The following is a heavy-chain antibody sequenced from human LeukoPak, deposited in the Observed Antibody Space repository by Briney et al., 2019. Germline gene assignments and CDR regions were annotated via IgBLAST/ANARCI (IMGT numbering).Heavy chain of an antibody. CDR2: INPNSGGT. CDR1: GYTFTGYY. V-gene: IGHV1-2*02. Sequence: ASVKVSCKASGYTFTGYYMHWVRQAPGQGLEWMGGINPNSGGTNYAQNFQGSVTMTRDTSISTAYMEQSRLRSDDTAVHYCARDYYDRSCYSSSWYYFDYWGQGTLVTVSS. D-gene: IGHD3-22*01. J-gene: IGHJ4*02. CDR3: ARDYYDRSCYSSSWYYFDY.